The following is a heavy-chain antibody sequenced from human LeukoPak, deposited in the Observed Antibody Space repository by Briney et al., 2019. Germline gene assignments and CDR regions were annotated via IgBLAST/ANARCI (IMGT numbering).Heavy chain of an antibody. Sequence: GGSLRLSCAASGFSVSSSYMNWVRQAPGKGLEWASVIYSGGSTYYADSVKGRFTISRDNSKNTVSLQMNSLRAEDTAVYYCATAPPGYWGQGTLVTVSS. J-gene: IGHJ4*02. CDR1: GFSVSSSY. CDR2: IYSGGST. CDR3: ATAPPGY. D-gene: IGHD1-1*01. V-gene: IGHV3-66*01.